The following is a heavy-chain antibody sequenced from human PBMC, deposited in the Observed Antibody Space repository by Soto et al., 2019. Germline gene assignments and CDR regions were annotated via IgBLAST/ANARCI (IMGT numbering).Heavy chain of an antibody. CDR1: GGTSSSLSYC. CDR3: ARQRARNCLDP. Sequence: WEMLSLPWIVAGGTSSSLSYCGVRIRQPPGKGLEWIGSIYYSGSTYYNPSLKSRVTISVDTSKNQFSLKLSSVTAADSAVFYCARQRARNCLDPWGQGTLVTVSS. J-gene: IGHJ5*02. CDR2: IYYSGST. V-gene: IGHV4-39*01. D-gene: IGHD6-6*01.